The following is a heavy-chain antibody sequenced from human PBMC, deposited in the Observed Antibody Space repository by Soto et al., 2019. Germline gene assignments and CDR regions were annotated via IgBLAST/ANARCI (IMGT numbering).Heavy chain of an antibody. D-gene: IGHD3-10*01. CDR1: GGSISSGGYY. CDR3: AGGSQDSYYY. J-gene: IGHJ4*02. CDR2: IYYSGST. V-gene: IGHV4-31*03. Sequence: PSETLSLTCTVSGGSISSGGYYWSWIRQHPGKGLEWIGYIYYSGSTYYNPSLKSRVTISVDTSKNQFSLKLSSVTAADTATYYCAGGSQDSYYYWAQGTLVTVSS.